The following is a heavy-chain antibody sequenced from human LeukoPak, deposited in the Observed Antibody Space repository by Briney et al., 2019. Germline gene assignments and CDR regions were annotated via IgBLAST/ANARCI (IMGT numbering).Heavy chain of an antibody. CDR3: ARVGGAFSGWYKRFDP. CDR2: MNPNSGNT. CDR1: GYTFTSYD. J-gene: IGHJ5*02. D-gene: IGHD6-19*01. V-gene: IGHV1-8*01. Sequence: GASVKVSCKASGYTFTSYDINWVRQATGQGLEWMGWMNPNSGNTGYAQKFQGRVTMTRNTSISTAYMELSSLRSEDTAVYYCARVGGAFSGWYKRFDPWGQGTLVTVSS.